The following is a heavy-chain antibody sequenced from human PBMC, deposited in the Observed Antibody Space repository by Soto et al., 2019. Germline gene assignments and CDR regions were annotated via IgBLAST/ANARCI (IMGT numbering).Heavy chain of an antibody. J-gene: IGHJ5*01. CDR1: VYSVSSNSAA. D-gene: IGHD6-19*01. V-gene: IGHV6-1*01. CDR3: AREDPIAVTVNWGWLES. CDR2: TYYRSKWYN. Sequence: SQTLSLTCAISVYSVSSNSAARHWIMQSPSRGLEWLGRTYYRSKWYNDYAVSVESRIIINPDTSKNQFSLQLNSVTPEDTAVYYCAREDPIAVTVNWGWLESLGQGTLVSVSS.